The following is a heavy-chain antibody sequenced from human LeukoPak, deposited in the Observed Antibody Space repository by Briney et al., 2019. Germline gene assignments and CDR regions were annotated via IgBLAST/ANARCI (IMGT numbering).Heavy chain of an antibody. J-gene: IGHJ5*02. Sequence: PSETLSLTCTVSGGSISRYYWSWLRQPAGKGLEWIGYIYYSGSTNYNPSLKSRVTISVDTSKNQFSLKLSSVTAADTAVYYCARVAVEYSYSSSWYVGNWFDPWGQGILVTVSS. CDR3: ARVAVEYSYSSSWYVGNWFDP. D-gene: IGHD6-13*01. V-gene: IGHV4-59*01. CDR2: IYYSGST. CDR1: GGSISRYY.